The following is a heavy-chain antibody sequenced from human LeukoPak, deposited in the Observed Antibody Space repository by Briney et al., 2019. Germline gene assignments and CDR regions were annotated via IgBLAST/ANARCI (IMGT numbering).Heavy chain of an antibody. V-gene: IGHV3-43*02. Sequence: GGSLRLSCVASGLPIGDFAMHWVRQAPGQGLEWVSLISGDSVSTFFADSVKGRFSISRDNSKNSLFLEMSSLRTEDTAMYYCARESGKFDYWGQGTLVAVSS. CDR3: ARESGKFDY. CDR2: ISGDSVST. J-gene: IGHJ4*02. CDR1: GLPIGDFA.